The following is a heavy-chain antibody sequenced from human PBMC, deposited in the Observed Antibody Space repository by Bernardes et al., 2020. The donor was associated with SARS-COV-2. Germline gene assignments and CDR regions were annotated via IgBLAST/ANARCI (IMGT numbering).Heavy chain of an antibody. V-gene: IGHV1-24*01. Sequence: ASVKVSCKVSGYTLTELSMHWVRQAPGKGLEWMGGFDPEDGETIYAQKFQGRVTMTEDTSTDTAYMELSSLRSEDTAVYYCATSTHIFINSGSYYHFDYWGQGTLVTVSS. CDR3: ATSTHIFINSGSYYHFDY. CDR2: FDPEDGET. CDR1: GYTLTELS. D-gene: IGHD1-26*01. J-gene: IGHJ4*02.